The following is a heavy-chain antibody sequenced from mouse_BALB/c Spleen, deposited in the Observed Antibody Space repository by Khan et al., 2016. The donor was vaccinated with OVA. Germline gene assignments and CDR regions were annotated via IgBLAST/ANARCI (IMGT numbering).Heavy chain of an antibody. CDR3: ARGNYYGSSSWFGY. CDR1: GYTFSSYW. Sequence: QMQLEESGAELMKPGASVKISCKATGYTFSSYWIEWVKQRPGHGLEWIGEILPGSGRNNYNEKFKGKATFTADTSSNTAYMQLSSLTSEDAAVYYGARGNYYGSSSWFGYWGQGTLVTVS. V-gene: IGHV1-9*01. J-gene: IGHJ3*01. CDR2: ILPGSGRN. D-gene: IGHD1-1*01.